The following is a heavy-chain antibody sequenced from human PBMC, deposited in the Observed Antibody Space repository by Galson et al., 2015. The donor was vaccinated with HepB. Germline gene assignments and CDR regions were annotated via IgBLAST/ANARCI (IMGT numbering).Heavy chain of an antibody. CDR2: ISWNSDFT. J-gene: IGHJ6*02. V-gene: IGHV3-9*01. CDR1: GFTFEDYA. CDR3: AQDLTYYYGSGSYFVGMDV. Sequence: SLRLSCAASGFTFEDYAMHWVRQVPGKGLEWVSGISWNSDFTVYADSVRGRFTISRDNAKYFLYLQMNSLRPEDTALYYCAQDLTYYYGSGSYFVGMDVWGQGTTVTVSS. D-gene: IGHD3-10*01.